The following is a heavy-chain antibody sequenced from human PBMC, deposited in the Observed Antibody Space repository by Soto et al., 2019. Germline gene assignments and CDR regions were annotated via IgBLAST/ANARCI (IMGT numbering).Heavy chain of an antibody. CDR3: AREFLGYCSSTSCYGRYFDY. Sequence: SETLSLTCTVSGGSISSYYWSWIRQPPGKGLEWIGYIYYSGSTNYNPSLKSRVTISVDTSKNQFSLKLSSVTAADTAVYYCAREFLGYCSSTSCYGRYFDYWGQGTLVTVSS. D-gene: IGHD2-2*01. V-gene: IGHV4-59*01. J-gene: IGHJ4*02. CDR1: GGSISSYY. CDR2: IYYSGST.